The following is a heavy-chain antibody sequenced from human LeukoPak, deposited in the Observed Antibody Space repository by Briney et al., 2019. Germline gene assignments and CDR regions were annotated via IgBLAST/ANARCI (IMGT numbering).Heavy chain of an antibody. CDR2: IYSGGST. CDR1: GFTVSSNY. CDR3: ARVSRATHYFDY. Sequence: PGGSLRLSCAASGFTVSSNYMSWVRQAPGKGLEWVSVIYSGGSTYYADSVKGRFTISRDNSKNTLYLQMNSLRAEDTAVYYCARVSRATHYFDYWGQGTLVTVSS. D-gene: IGHD1-26*01. J-gene: IGHJ4*02. V-gene: IGHV3-53*01.